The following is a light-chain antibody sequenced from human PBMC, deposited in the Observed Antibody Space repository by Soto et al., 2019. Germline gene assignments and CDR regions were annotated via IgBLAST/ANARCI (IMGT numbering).Light chain of an antibody. J-gene: IGKJ2*01. CDR1: QSVSSSY. Sequence: EIVLTQSPDTLSLSPGGRATLSCRASQSVSSSYLAWYQQKPGQAPRLLIYGASTRATGIPDRFSGGGSGTDFTLTISRLEPEDFAVYYCQQYGTSPYTFGQGTKLEIK. CDR2: GAS. V-gene: IGKV3-20*01. CDR3: QQYGTSPYT.